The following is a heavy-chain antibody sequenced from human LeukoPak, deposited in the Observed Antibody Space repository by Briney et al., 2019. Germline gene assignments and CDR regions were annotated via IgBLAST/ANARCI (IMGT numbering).Heavy chain of an antibody. CDR2: VDTSGST. D-gene: IGHD3-10*01. CDR1: GGSISSFY. CDR3: ARILFYFSSGTMDV. Sequence: SETLSLTCTVSGGSISSFYWSWVRQPAGKGPEWIGRVDTSGSTHYNPSLKSRVTMSEDTSKNQFSLRLSSVTAADTAIYYCARILFYFSSGTMDVWGQGTTVTVSS. J-gene: IGHJ6*02. V-gene: IGHV4-4*07.